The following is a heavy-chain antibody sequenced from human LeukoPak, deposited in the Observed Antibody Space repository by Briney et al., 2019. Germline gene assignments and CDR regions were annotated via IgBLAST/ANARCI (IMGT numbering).Heavy chain of an antibody. V-gene: IGHV3-64*02. Sequence: GRSLRLSGAASGFTFSSYAMHWVRQAPGKGLEYVAIISSDGGSTFYVDSLRGRFTISRDNSKNTLYLQMGSLGSEDMAVYYCARLRDGYNLADYWGQGTLVTVSS. J-gene: IGHJ4*02. D-gene: IGHD5-24*01. CDR1: GFTFSSYA. CDR2: ISSDGGST. CDR3: ARLRDGYNLADY.